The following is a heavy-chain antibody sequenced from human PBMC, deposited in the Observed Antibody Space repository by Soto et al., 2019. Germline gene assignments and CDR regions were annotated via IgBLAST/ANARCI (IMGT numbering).Heavy chain of an antibody. CDR1: GYTFTNFD. CDR3: ARDRNWVDA. CDR2: ISPSNGKT. V-gene: IGHV1-18*01. J-gene: IGHJ5*02. Sequence: QVQLEQSGGEVKRPGASMKVSCKASGYTFTNFDISWVRQAPGQGLEWMGWISPSNGKTYYGQKFQGRVTMTTDTPTATANLELRRLRPDDTAVYYCARDRNWVDAWGQGTLVTVS.